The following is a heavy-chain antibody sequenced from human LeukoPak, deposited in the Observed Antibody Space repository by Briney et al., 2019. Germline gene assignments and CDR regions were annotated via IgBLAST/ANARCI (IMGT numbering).Heavy chain of an antibody. J-gene: IGHJ6*03. CDR1: GGSVSSYY. CDR2: IYTSGST. D-gene: IGHD6-13*01. V-gene: IGHV4-4*07. Sequence: PSETLSLTCTVSGGSVSSYYWSWIRQPAGKGLEWIGRIYTSGSTNYNPSLKTRVTMSVDTSKNQFSLKLSSVTAADTAVYYCARSAAAGPVGYYYYYMDVWGKGTTVTVSS. CDR3: ARSAAAGPVGYYYYYMDV.